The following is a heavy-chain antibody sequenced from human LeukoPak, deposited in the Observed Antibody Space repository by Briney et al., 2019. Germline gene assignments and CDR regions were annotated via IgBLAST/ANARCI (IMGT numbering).Heavy chain of an antibody. CDR1: GYTFSDYY. D-gene: IGHD1-1*01. CDR3: ARAPPLPLRPFTLTGAFDV. J-gene: IGHJ3*01. V-gene: IGHV1-2*02. CDR2: INPKSGGR. Sequence: GASVKVSCKASGYTFSDYYIHWVRQAPGQGLQWMGWINPKSGGRNFALQFPDRVTMTRDTSISTAYMELRSLESDDTAVYYCARAPPLPLRPFTLTGAFDVWGRGTMVTASS.